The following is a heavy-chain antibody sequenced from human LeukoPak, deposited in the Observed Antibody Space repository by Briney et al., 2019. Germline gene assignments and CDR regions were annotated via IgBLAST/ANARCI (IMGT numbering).Heavy chain of an antibody. CDR1: GFTFSYYT. V-gene: IGHV3-48*04. D-gene: IGHD6-6*01. Sequence: GGSLRLSCAVSGFTFSYYTVHWVRQAPGKGLEWVSYISGSGSNRDYADSVKGRFTISRDNAENSLYLQMNSLTAEDTALYHCAREGRTSGFDYWGQGALVTVSS. CDR2: ISGSGSNR. J-gene: IGHJ4*02. CDR3: AREGRTSGFDY.